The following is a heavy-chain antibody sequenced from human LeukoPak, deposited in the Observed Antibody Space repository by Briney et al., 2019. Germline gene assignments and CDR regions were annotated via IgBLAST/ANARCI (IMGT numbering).Heavy chain of an antibody. CDR1: GGSISTYY. V-gene: IGHV4-59*08. Sequence: SETLSLTCTVSGGSISTYYWTWIRQPPGKGLEWIGYIYYSGSTNYNPSLKSRVTISVDTSKNQFPLKLSSVTAADTAVYYCARGRYSRSTFDPWGQGTLVTVSS. D-gene: IGHD3-9*01. J-gene: IGHJ5*02. CDR3: ARGRYSRSTFDP. CDR2: IYYSGST.